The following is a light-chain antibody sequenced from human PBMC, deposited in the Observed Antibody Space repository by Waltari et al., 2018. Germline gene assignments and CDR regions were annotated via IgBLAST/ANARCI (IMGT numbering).Light chain of an antibody. Sequence: HSALTQPASVSGSPGQSITISCTGPATDVGRYKLSAWDQHHPGKAPKPNIYEINKRPSGVSNRFSGSKSGNTASLTISGLQIEDEADYHCCSYAGSDTFHYVFGSGTQVTVL. CDR3: CSYAGSDTFHYV. CDR2: EIN. V-gene: IGLV2-23*02. CDR1: ATDVGRYKL. J-gene: IGLJ1*01.